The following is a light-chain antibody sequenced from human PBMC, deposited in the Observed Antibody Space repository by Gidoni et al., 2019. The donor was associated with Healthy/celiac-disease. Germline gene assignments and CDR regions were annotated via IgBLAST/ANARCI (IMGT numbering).Light chain of an antibody. V-gene: IGKV1-17*01. Sequence: DIQMTQSPSSLSASVGDRVTITCRASHVIRHALGWYQQKPGKAPKRLIYAASSLQSGVPSRFSGSGSGTEFTLTISSLQPEDFATYYCLQHNSYPLTFGQGTKVEIK. CDR2: AAS. CDR1: HVIRHA. CDR3: LQHNSYPLT. J-gene: IGKJ1*01.